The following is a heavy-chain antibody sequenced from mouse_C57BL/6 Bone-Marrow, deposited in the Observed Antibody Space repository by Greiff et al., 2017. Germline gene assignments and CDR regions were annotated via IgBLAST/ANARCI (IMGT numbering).Heavy chain of an antibody. V-gene: IGHV1-62-3*01. Sequence: QVQLQQPGAELVKPGASVKLSCKASGYTFTSYWMHWVKQRPGRGLEWIGRIDPNSGGTKYNEKFKSKATLTVDTSSSTAYMQLSSLTSEDSAVYYCARLRRGYFDVWGTGTTVTVSS. CDR3: ARLRRGYFDV. CDR1: GYTFTSYW. CDR2: IDPNSGGT. J-gene: IGHJ1*03. D-gene: IGHD2-4*01.